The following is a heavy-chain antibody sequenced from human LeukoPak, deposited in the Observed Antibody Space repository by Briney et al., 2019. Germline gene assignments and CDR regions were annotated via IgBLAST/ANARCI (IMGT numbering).Heavy chain of an antibody. CDR1: GGTFSSYA. CDR3: ARVKRERWFGEDI. Sequence: ASVKASCKASGGTFSSYAISWVRQAPGQGLEWMGGIIPIFGTANYAQKFQGRVTITADESTSTAYMELSSLRSEDTAVYYCARVKRERWFGEDIWGQGTLVTVSS. CDR2: IIPIFGTA. V-gene: IGHV1-69*13. J-gene: IGHJ4*02. D-gene: IGHD3-10*01.